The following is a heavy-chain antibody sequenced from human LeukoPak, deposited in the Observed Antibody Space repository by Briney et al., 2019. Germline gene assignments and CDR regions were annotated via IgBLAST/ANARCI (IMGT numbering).Heavy chain of an antibody. J-gene: IGHJ6*02. CDR2: FDPEDGET. D-gene: IGHD6-13*01. CDR1: GYTLTELS. Sequence: ASVKVSCKVSGYTLTELSMHWVRQAPGKGLEWMGGFDPEDGETIYAQKFRGRVTMTEDTSTDTAYMELSSLRSEDTAVYYCATAPDHSSSWSRYYYYYGMDVWGQGTTVTVSS. CDR3: ATAPDHSSSWSRYYYYYGMDV. V-gene: IGHV1-24*01.